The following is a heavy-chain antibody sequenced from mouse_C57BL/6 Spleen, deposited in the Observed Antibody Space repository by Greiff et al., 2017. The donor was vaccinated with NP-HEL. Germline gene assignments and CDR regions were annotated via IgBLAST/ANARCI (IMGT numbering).Heavy chain of an antibody. J-gene: IGHJ1*03. V-gene: IGHV1-20*01. CDR1: GYSFTGYF. D-gene: IGHD2-2*01. CDR2: INPYNGDT. CDR3: ARSGYYWYFDV. Sequence: EVQLQQSGPELVKPGDSVKISCKASGYSFTGYFMNWVMQSHGKSLEWIGRINPYNGDTFYNQKFKGKATLTVDKSSSTAHMELRSLTSEDSAVYYCARSGYYWYFDVWGTGTTVTVSS.